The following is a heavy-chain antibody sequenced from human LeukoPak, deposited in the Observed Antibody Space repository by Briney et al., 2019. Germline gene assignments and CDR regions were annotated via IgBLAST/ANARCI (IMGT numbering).Heavy chain of an antibody. V-gene: IGHV1-2*02. CDR3: ARTAYCGGDCLPYYFDY. CDR2: INPNSGGT. D-gene: IGHD2-21*01. Sequence: GASVKVSCKASGYTFTGYYMLWVRQAPGQGLEWMGWINPNSGGTNYAQKFQGRVTMTRDTSISTAYMELSRLRSDDTAVYYCARTAYCGGDCLPYYFDYWGQGTLVTVSS. CDR1: GYTFTGYY. J-gene: IGHJ4*02.